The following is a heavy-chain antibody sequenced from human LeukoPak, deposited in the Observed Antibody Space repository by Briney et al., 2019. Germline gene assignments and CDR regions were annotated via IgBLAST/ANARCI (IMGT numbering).Heavy chain of an antibody. CDR1: GFTFSDYY. V-gene: IGHV3-11*06. CDR2: ISSSSSYT. Sequence: NTGGSLRLSSAASGFTFSDYYMSWIRQAPGKGLEWVSYISSSSSYTNYADSVKGRFTISRDNAKNSLYLQMNSLRAEDTAVYYCAREAVGATSHFDYWGQGTLVTVSS. D-gene: IGHD2-15*01. J-gene: IGHJ4*02. CDR3: AREAVGATSHFDY.